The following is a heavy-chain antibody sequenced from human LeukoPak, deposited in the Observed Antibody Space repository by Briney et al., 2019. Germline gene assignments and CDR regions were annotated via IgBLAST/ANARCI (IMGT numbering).Heavy chain of an antibody. J-gene: IGHJ4*02. CDR3: AKHSHDGSAPYYEVQLDY. Sequence: GSLRLSCAASGFTFSSYGMNWVRQAPGKGLEWVSVISDSGGTTYYADSVKGRFTISRDNSKNTLYLQMNSLRAEDTAIYYCAKHSHDGSAPYYEVQLDYWGQGTLVTVSS. CDR1: GFTFSSYG. D-gene: IGHD3-22*01. V-gene: IGHV3-23*01. CDR2: ISDSGGTT.